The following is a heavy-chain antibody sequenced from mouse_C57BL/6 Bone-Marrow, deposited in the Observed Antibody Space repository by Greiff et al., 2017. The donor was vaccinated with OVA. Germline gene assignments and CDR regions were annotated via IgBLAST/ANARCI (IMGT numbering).Heavy chain of an antibody. D-gene: IGHD1-1*01. V-gene: IGHV1-52*01. CDR1: GYTFTSYW. J-gene: IGHJ3*01. CDR2: IDPSDSET. Sequence: QVQLQQPGAELVRPGSSVKLSCKASGYTFTSYWMHWVKQRPIQGLEWIGNIDPSDSETHYNQKFKDKATLTVDKSSSTAYMQLSSLTSEDSAVYYCARNHYYGSSPAWFAYWGQGTLVTVSA. CDR3: ARNHYYGSSPAWFAY.